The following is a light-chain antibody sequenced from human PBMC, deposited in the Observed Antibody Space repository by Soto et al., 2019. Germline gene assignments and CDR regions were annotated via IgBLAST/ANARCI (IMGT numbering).Light chain of an antibody. V-gene: IGKV3-20*01. CDR3: QQYGSSPYT. Sequence: EIVLTQSPGTLSLSPGERATLSCRASQSVTSTHLAWYQQKPGQAPRLLIYGASNRATGIPDRFTGSGSGTDFTLTISRLEPEDFAVYYCQQYGSSPYTFGGGTKLEIK. J-gene: IGKJ4*01. CDR1: QSVTSTH. CDR2: GAS.